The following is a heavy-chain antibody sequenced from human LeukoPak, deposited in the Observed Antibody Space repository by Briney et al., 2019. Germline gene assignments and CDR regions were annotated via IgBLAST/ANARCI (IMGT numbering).Heavy chain of an antibody. CDR1: GFTFSNYA. CDR3: AREMTIITYSFDS. V-gene: IGHV3-23*01. D-gene: IGHD5-24*01. Sequence: GGSLRLSCAPSGFTFSNYAMSWVRQAPGKGLEWVSAISETGGTIHYADSVRGRFIISRDNSKNTLYLRMNSLRAEDTAVYYCAREMTIITYSFDSWGQGTLSPSPQ. CDR2: ISETGGTI. J-gene: IGHJ4*02.